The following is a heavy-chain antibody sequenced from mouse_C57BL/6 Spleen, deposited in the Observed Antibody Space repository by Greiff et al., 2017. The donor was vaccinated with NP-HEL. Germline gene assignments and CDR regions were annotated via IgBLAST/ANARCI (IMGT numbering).Heavy chain of an antibody. Sequence: VQLQQPGAELVKPGASVKLSCKASGYTFTSYWMQWVKQRPGQGLEWIGEIDPSDSYTNYNQKFKGKATLTVDTSSSTAYMQLSSLTSEDSAVYYCARGIRNYYGSRGYAMDYWGQGTSVTVSS. J-gene: IGHJ4*01. CDR1: GYTFTSYW. CDR2: IDPSDSYT. V-gene: IGHV1-50*01. D-gene: IGHD1-1*01. CDR3: ARGIRNYYGSRGYAMDY.